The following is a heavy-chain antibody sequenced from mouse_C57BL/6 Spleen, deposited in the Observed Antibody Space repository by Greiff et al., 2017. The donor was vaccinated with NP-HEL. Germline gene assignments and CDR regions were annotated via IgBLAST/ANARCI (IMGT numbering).Heavy chain of an antibody. CDR3: ARYYRRDYFDY. J-gene: IGHJ2*01. Sequence: VKLMESGAELVKPGASVKISCKASGYAFSSYWMNWVKQRPGKGLEWIGQIYPGDGDTNYNGKFKGKATLTADKSSSTAYMQLSSLTSEDSAVYFWARYYRRDYFDYWGQGTTLTVSS. V-gene: IGHV1-80*01. CDR1: GYAFSSYW. CDR2: IYPGDGDT. D-gene: IGHD2-14*01.